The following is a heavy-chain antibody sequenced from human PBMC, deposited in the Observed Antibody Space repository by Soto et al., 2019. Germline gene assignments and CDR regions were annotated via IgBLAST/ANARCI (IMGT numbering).Heavy chain of an antibody. CDR3: ALCTFSSSWYYRPNWFDP. CDR1: GFSLSTSGVG. J-gene: IGHJ5*02. CDR2: IYWDDDK. D-gene: IGHD6-13*01. Sequence: QITLKESGPTLVKPTQTLTLTCTFSGFSLSTSGVGVGWIRQPPGKALEWLALIYWDDDKRYSPSLKSRLTITKDTSKNQVVLTMTTMDPVDTATYYCALCTFSSSWYYRPNWFDPWGQGTLVTVSS. V-gene: IGHV2-5*02.